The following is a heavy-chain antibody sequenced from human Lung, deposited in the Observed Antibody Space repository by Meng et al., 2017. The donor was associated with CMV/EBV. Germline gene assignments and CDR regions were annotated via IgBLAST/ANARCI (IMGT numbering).Heavy chain of an antibody. J-gene: IGHJ6*02. Sequence: ASVXVSCKASGYTFTSYDINWVRQATGQGLEWMGWMNPNSGNTGYAQKFQGRVTMTRNTSISTAYMELSSLRSEDTAVYYCARGDYDFWSGYYLISNYYYYYGMDVWXQGTTVTVSS. CDR2: MNPNSGNT. D-gene: IGHD3-3*01. V-gene: IGHV1-8*01. CDR3: ARGDYDFWSGYYLISNYYYYYGMDV. CDR1: GYTFTSYD.